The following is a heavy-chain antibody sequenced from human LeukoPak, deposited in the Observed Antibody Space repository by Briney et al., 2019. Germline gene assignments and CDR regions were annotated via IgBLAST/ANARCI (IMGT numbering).Heavy chain of an antibody. CDR2: INPNSGGT. Sequence: GASVKVSCKASGYTFTGYYMHWVRQAPGQGLEWMGWINPNSGGTNYAQKFQGRVTMTRDTSISTAYMELSRLRSDDTAVYYCARGQGYSSSWYLGGFDYWGQGTLVTVSS. J-gene: IGHJ4*02. V-gene: IGHV1-2*02. CDR1: GYTFTGYY. CDR3: ARGQGYSSSWYLGGFDY. D-gene: IGHD6-13*01.